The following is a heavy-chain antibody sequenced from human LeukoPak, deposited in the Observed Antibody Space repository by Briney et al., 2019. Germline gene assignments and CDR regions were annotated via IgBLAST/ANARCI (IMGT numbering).Heavy chain of an antibody. Sequence: GGSLRLSCAASGFTFSSYAMSWVRQAPGKGLEWVSAISGSGGSTYYADSVKGRFTISRDNSRNTLYLQMNSLRAEDTAVYYCAKDPESRRTFDYWGQGTLVTVSS. CDR2: ISGSGGST. CDR1: GFTFSSYA. V-gene: IGHV3-23*01. CDR3: AKDPESRRTFDY. J-gene: IGHJ4*02. D-gene: IGHD1-14*01.